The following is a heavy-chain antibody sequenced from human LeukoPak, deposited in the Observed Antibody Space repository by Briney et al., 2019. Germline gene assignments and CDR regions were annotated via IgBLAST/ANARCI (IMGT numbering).Heavy chain of an antibody. CDR1: GYTFTGYY. D-gene: IGHD2-2*01. J-gene: IGHJ4*02. V-gene: IGHV1-46*01. CDR2: INPSGGST. CDR3: ARDRPEGYNVVVPAAMIDY. Sequence: ASVKVSCKASGYTFTGYYMHWVRQAPGQGLEWMGIINPSGGSTSYAQKFQGRVTMTRDMSTSTVYMELSSLRSEDTAVYYCARDRPEGYNVVVPAAMIDYWGQGTLVTVSS.